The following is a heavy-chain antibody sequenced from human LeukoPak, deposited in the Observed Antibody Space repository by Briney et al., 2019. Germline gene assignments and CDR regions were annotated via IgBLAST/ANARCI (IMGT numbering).Heavy chain of an antibody. J-gene: IGHJ3*02. CDR1: GGSISSSSYY. D-gene: IGHD3-10*02. CDR2: IYYSGST. Sequence: PSETLSLTCTVSGGSISSSSYYWGWIRQPPGKGLEWIGSIYYSGSTYYNPSLKSRVTISVDTSKNQFSLKLSSVTAADTAVYYCARTTPPVRGVTPKSGFDIWGQGTMVTISS. CDR3: ARTTPPVRGVTPKSGFDI. V-gene: IGHV4-39*01.